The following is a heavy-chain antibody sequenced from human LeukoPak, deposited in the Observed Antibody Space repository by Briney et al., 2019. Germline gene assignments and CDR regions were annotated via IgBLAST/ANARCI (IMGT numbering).Heavy chain of an antibody. CDR2: INPNSGGT. J-gene: IGHJ4*02. CDR1: GGTFSSYA. V-gene: IGHV1-8*02. Sequence: ASVKVSCKASGGTFSSYAISWVRQAPGQGLEWMGWINPNSGGTNYAQKFQGRVTMTRNTSASTAYMELSSLTSEDTAVYYCARGGSFGLKANLDSWGQGTLVTVSS. D-gene: IGHD3/OR15-3a*01. CDR3: ARGGSFGLKANLDS.